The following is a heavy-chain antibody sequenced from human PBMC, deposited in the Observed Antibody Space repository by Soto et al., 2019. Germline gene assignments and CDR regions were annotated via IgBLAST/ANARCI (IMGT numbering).Heavy chain of an antibody. CDR1: GGSISSSSYY. J-gene: IGHJ4*02. V-gene: IGHV4-39*01. Sequence: PSETLSLTCTVSGGSISSSSYYWGWIRQPPGKGLEWIGSIYYSGSTYYNPSLKSRVTISVDTSKNQFSLKLSSVTAADTAVYYCARRRHLLPFDYWGKGTLVTSPQ. CDR2: IYYSGST. CDR3: ARRRHLLPFDY. D-gene: IGHD1-26*01.